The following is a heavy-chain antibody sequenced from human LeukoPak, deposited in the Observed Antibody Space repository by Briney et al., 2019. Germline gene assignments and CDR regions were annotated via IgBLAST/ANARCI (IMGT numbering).Heavy chain of an antibody. V-gene: IGHV3-23*01. Sequence: GGSLRLSCAASGFTFSSYAMTWVRQAPGKVLECVSAISGSGADTYYADSVKGRFTISRDNSKITVYLQMNSLRAEDTAVYYCAKPHYSGSGSYSREDYWGQGTLVTVSS. CDR2: ISGSGADT. CDR3: AKPHYSGSGSYSREDY. D-gene: IGHD3-10*01. J-gene: IGHJ4*02. CDR1: GFTFSSYA.